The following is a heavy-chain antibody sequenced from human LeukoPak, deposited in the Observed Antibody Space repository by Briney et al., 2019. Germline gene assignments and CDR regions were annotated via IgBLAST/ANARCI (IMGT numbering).Heavy chain of an antibody. CDR2: INPNRGDT. D-gene: IGHD2-2*01. Sequence: ASVKVSCKAAGYNFPAYFVHWVRQAPGQGLEWMGRINPNRGDTNYAQKFQGRVTMASDTSISTAYMELSSLISDDTAVYYCARVGFTTSWSNFDYWGQGTPVTVSS. CDR3: ARVGFTTSWSNFDY. J-gene: IGHJ4*02. V-gene: IGHV1-2*06. CDR1: GYNFPAYF.